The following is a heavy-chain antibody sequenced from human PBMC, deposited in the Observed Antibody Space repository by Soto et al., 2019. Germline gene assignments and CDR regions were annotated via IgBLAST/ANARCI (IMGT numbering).Heavy chain of an antibody. CDR2: FDPEDGET. Sequence: GASVKVSCKVSGYTLPDLSMHWVRQAPGKGLEWMGGFDPEDGETIYAQTFQGRVTMTEDTSTDTAYMELSSLRSEDTAVYYCATAVGIVAPTRLFDYWGQGTLVTVSS. J-gene: IGHJ4*02. V-gene: IGHV1-24*01. CDR1: GYTLPDLS. D-gene: IGHD5-12*01. CDR3: ATAVGIVAPTRLFDY.